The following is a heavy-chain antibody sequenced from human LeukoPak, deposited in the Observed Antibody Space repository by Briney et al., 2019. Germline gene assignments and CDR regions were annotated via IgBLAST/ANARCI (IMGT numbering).Heavy chain of an antibody. CDR1: GFTFSSDA. Sequence: GGSLRLSCAASGFTFSSDAMHWVRQAPGKGLEWVAVVSYDGSNKDYADSVRGRFTISRDNSKNTMYLQMNSLRDEDTAVYYCAKGSATTVVTIDYWGQGTLVTVSS. J-gene: IGHJ4*02. CDR2: VSYDGSNK. V-gene: IGHV3-30-3*01. CDR3: AKGSATTVVTIDY. D-gene: IGHD4-23*01.